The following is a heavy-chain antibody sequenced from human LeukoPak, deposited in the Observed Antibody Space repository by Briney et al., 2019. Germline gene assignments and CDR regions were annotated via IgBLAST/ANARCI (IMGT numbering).Heavy chain of an antibody. V-gene: IGHV4-39*01. CDR2: IYYSGST. CDR3: ARHSWQQLASSYFDY. Sequence: SETLSLTCTVPGGSISSSSHHWGWIRQPPGKGLEWIGSIYYSGSTHYNPSLKSRVTISADTSKNQFSLKLRSVTAADTAIYHCARHSWQQLASSYFDYWGQGTLVTVSS. CDR1: GGSISSSSHH. D-gene: IGHD6-13*01. J-gene: IGHJ4*02.